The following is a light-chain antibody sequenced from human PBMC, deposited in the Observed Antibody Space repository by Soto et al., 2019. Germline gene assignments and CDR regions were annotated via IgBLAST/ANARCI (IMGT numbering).Light chain of an antibody. Sequence: EIVLTQSPATLSLSPGERATLSCRASQSVSSYLAWYQQKPGQAPRLLIYDASNRATGIPARFSGSGSGTDFTLTISGLEPEDFAVYYCQQRSNWPPLGTFGQWTKLEIK. V-gene: IGKV3-11*01. CDR2: DAS. CDR1: QSVSSY. CDR3: QQRSNWPPLGT. J-gene: IGKJ2*02.